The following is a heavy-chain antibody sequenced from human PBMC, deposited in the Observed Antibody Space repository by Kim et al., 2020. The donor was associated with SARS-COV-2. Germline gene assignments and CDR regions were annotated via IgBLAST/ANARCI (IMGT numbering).Heavy chain of an antibody. J-gene: IGHJ4*02. V-gene: IGHV3-66*02. CDR1: GFTVSSKY. CDR2: IYIGGST. CDR3: ATVSLWFGELLIENDY. Sequence: GGSLRLSCAASGFTVSSKYMSWARQAPGKGLEWVSVIYIGGSTYDADSVKGRFTISRDDSRNTLYLQMDSLRTEDTAVYYCATVSLWFGELLIENDYWGQGTLVTVSS. D-gene: IGHD3-10*01.